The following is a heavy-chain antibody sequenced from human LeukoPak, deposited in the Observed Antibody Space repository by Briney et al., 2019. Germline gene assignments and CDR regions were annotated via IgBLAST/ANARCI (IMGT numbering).Heavy chain of an antibody. CDR3: ARYYYGSGSYYVYGMDV. D-gene: IGHD3-10*01. Sequence: PSETLSLTCTVSGGSISSSSYYWGWIRQPPGKGLEWIGSIYYSGSTYYNPSLKSRVTISVDTSKNQFSLKLSSVTAADTAVYYCARYYYGSGSYYVYGMDVWGLGTTVTVSS. CDR2: IYYSGST. CDR1: GGSISSSSYY. V-gene: IGHV4-39*01. J-gene: IGHJ6*02.